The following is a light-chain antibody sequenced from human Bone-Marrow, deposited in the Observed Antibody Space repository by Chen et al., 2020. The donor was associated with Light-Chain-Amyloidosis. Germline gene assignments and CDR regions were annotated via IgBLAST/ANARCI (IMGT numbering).Light chain of an antibody. CDR2: RDT. Sequence: SYELTQPPSVSGSPGQTARITCSGDDLPTKYAYWYQQKPGQAPVLVIHRDTERPSGISERFSGSSSGTTATLTISGVQAEDEDDYHCQSADSSGTYEVIFGGGTKLTVL. CDR1: DLPTKY. V-gene: IGLV3-25*03. J-gene: IGLJ2*01. CDR3: QSADSSGTYEVI.